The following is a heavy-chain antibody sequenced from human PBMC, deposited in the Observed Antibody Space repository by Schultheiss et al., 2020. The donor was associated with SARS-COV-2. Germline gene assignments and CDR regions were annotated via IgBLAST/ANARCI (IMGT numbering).Heavy chain of an antibody. Sequence: SVKVSCKASGYTFTGYYMHWVRQAPGQGLEWMGGIIPIFGTANYAQKFQGRVTITADESTSTAYMELSRLRSDDTAVYYCARLRGDYGDDYNWFDPWGQGTLVIVSS. J-gene: IGHJ5*02. CDR1: GYTFTGYY. V-gene: IGHV1-69*13. D-gene: IGHD4-17*01. CDR2: IIPIFGTA. CDR3: ARLRGDYGDDYNWFDP.